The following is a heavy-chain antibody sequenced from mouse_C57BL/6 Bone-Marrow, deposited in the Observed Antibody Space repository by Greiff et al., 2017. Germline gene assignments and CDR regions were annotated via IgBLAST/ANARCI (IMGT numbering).Heavy chain of an antibody. J-gene: IGHJ2*01. CDR3: ATPIYYDYYFGY. D-gene: IGHD2-4*01. Sequence: QVQLQQPGAELVRPGTSVKLSCKASGYTFTSYWMHWVKQRPGQGLEWIGVIDPSDSYTNYNQKFKCKATLTVDTSSSTAYMQLSILTSEDSAVYYCATPIYYDYYFGYWGQGTTLTVSS. V-gene: IGHV1-59*01. CDR1: GYTFTSYW. CDR2: IDPSDSYT.